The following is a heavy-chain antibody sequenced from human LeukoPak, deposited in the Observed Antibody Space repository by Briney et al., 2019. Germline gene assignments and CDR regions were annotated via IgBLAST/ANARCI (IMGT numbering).Heavy chain of an antibody. J-gene: IGHJ4*02. V-gene: IGHV4-34*01. D-gene: IGHD2-2*01. CDR1: GGSISSYY. Sequence: SETLSLTCTVSGGSISSYYWSWIRQPPGKGLEWIGEINHSGSTNYNPSLKSRVTISVDTSKNQFSLKLSSVTAADTAVYYCARARYRYCSSTSCYPHYDYWGQGTLVTVSS. CDR3: ARARYRYCSSTSCYPHYDY. CDR2: INHSGST.